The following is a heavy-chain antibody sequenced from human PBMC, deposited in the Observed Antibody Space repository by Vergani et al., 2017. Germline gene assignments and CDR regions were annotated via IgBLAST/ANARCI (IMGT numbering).Heavy chain of an antibody. J-gene: IGHJ3*02. CDR3: ARGEYCSGGSCYPHDAFDI. V-gene: IGHV3-11*04. D-gene: IGHD2-15*01. CDR2: ISGSGSTI. Sequence: VQLLESGGGLVKPGGSLRLSCAASGFTFSDYYMSWIRQAPGKRLEWVSYISGSGSTIYYADSVKGRFTISRDNSKNKLYLQMNSLRAEDTAVYYCARGEYCSGGSCYPHDAFDIWGQGTMVTVSS. CDR1: GFTFSDYY.